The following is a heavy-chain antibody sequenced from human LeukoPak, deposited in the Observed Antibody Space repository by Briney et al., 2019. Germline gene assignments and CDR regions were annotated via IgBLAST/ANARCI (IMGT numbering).Heavy chain of an antibody. J-gene: IGHJ5*02. CDR1: GFTFSGSA. Sequence: GGSLRLSCAASGFTFSGSAMHWVRQASGKGLEWVGRIRSKANSYATAYAASVKGRFTISRDDSKNTLSLQMNSLRAEDTAVYYCARDLSSDWSSWFDPWGQGTLVTVSS. CDR3: ARDLSSDWSSWFDP. CDR2: IRSKANSYAT. V-gene: IGHV3-73*01. D-gene: IGHD6-19*01.